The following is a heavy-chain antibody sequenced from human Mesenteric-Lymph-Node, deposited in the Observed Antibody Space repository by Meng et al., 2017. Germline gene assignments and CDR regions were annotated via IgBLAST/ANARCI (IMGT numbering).Heavy chain of an antibody. CDR3: VDGDYR. CDR2: IATDGAT. D-gene: IGHD3-9*01. V-gene: IGHV3-23*01. Sequence: GGSLRLSCAASGFTFNSHVMNWVRQAPRKGPEWVSSIATDGATYYADSVSGLFTISRDNSKNTLYLQMNRLRTEDTAIYYCVDGDYRWGHGTLVTVSS. CDR1: GFTFNSHV. J-gene: IGHJ5*02.